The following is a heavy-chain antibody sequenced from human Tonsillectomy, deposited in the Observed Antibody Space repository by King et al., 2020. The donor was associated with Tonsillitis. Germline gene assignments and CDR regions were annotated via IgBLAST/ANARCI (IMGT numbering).Heavy chain of an antibody. V-gene: IGHV3-7*03. CDR3: ARGLAAAGIRFFYFVY. CDR1: GFTFSNYW. J-gene: IGHJ4*02. Sequence: VQLVESGGGLVQPGGSLRLTCAAFGFTFSNYWMSWVRQAPGKGLEWVATIRQDGTEKFYVDSVKGRFTISRDNANNSLYLQVDSLRAEDTAVYYCARGLAAAGIRFFYFVYWGQGTLVTVSS. D-gene: IGHD6-13*01. CDR2: IRQDGTEK.